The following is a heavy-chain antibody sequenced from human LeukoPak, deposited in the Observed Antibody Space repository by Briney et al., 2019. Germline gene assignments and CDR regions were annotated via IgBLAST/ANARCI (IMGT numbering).Heavy chain of an antibody. J-gene: IGHJ4*02. D-gene: IGHD2-8*01. CDR2: INQGGSRL. Sequence: GGSLRLSCAGSGFTFWRCWMSWVRQAPGKGLEWVASINQGGSRLHYLDSVTGRFIISRDDAQNSLFLQMTRLRVDDTAVYYCARLKDDVTKLDYWGQGTLVSVSS. CDR1: GFTFWRCW. V-gene: IGHV3-7*01. CDR3: ARLKDDVTKLDY.